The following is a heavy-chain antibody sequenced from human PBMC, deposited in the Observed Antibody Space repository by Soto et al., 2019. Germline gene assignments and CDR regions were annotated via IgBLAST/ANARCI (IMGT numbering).Heavy chain of an antibody. V-gene: IGHV3-53*01. CDR2: ISSGGST. CDR3: ARDLDRGAFDI. CDR1: GFTVSVNY. J-gene: IGHJ3*02. Sequence: VGSLRLSCAASGFTVSVNYLNWVRQAPGKGLEWVSLISSGGSTYYADSVKGRFTISRDISKDTLYLQMESLRTDDTAVYYCARDLDRGAFDIWGQGTMVTVSS. D-gene: IGHD3-10*01.